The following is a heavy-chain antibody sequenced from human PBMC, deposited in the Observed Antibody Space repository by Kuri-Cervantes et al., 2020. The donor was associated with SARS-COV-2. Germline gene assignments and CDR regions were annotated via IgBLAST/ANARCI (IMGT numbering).Heavy chain of an antibody. CDR2: IYYSGST. D-gene: IGHD2-2*01. J-gene: IGHJ4*02. Sequence: GSLRLSCTVSGGSISSYYWSWIRQPPGKGLEWIGYIYYSGSTNYNPSLKSRVTISVDTSKNQFSLKLSSVTAADTAVYYCARVDCSSTSCYYFYWGQGTPVTVSS. V-gene: IGHV4-59*08. CDR3: ARVDCSSTSCYYFY. CDR1: GGSISSYY.